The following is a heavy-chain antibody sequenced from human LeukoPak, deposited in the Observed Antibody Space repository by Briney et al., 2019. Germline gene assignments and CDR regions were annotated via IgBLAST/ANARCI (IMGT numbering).Heavy chain of an antibody. CDR3: ARAQYDDSSDYGGIEH. CDR2: INPSGGRR. J-gene: IGHJ1*01. Sequence: ASVKVSCKASGYTLTSYFMHGVRQAPGQGREWMGIINPSGGRRYYAQKFQGRVTMTRDTSTSKVYMELSSLRSEDTAVYYLARAQYDDSSDYGGIEHWGQRTLVTVSS. D-gene: IGHD3-22*01. CDR1: GYTLTSYF. V-gene: IGHV1-46*01.